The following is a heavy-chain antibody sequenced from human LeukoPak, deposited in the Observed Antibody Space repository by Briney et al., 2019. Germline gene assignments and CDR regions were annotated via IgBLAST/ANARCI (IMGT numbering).Heavy chain of an antibody. CDR2: ISGSGGST. J-gene: IGHJ4*02. Sequence: GGSLRLSRAASGFTFSSCAMSWVRQAPGRGLEWVSAISGSGGSTYYADSVKGRFTISRDNSKNTLYLQMNSLRAEDTAVYYCAKDNEVTTYYYDSSGLNWGQGTLVTVSS. V-gene: IGHV3-23*01. D-gene: IGHD3-22*01. CDR1: GFTFSSCA. CDR3: AKDNEVTTYYYDSSGLN.